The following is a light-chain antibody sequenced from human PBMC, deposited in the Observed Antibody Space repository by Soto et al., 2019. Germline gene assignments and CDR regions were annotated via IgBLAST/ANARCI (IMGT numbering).Light chain of an antibody. CDR1: SSNLGTNT. CDR3: AAWDDTLHGPV. J-gene: IGLJ2*01. CDR2: RND. Sequence: QSVLTQPPSASGTPGQRVVVSCSGSSSNLGTNTATWYQQLPGTAPKLLISRNDQRPSGVPDRFSGSKSGTSASLAISGLQSEDEADYYCAAWDDTLHGPVFGGGTQLTVL. V-gene: IGLV1-44*01.